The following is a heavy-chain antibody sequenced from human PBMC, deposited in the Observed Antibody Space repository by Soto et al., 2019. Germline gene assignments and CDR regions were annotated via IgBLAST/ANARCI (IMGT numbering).Heavy chain of an antibody. CDR3: ARADYFDY. V-gene: IGHV3-21*01. CDR1: GFTFSSYS. Sequence: GGSLRLSCAASGFTFSSYSMNWVRQAPGKGLEWVSSISSSSRYIYYADSVKGRFTISRDNAKNSLYLQMSSLRAEDTAVYYCARADYFDYWGQGTLVTVSS. J-gene: IGHJ4*02. CDR2: ISSSSRYI.